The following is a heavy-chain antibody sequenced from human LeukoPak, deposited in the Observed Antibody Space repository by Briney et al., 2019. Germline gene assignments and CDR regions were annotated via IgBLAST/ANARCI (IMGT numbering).Heavy chain of an antibody. J-gene: IGHJ4*02. Sequence: SETLSLTCTVSGGSISIGGYYWSWIRQHPGKGLEWIGYIYYSGSTYYNPSLKSRVTISVDTSKNQFSLKLSSVTAADTAVYYCERADVTYYYYSSGYYIDYWGQGTLVTVSS. D-gene: IGHD3-22*01. CDR2: IYYSGST. V-gene: IGHV4-31*03. CDR3: ERADVTYYYYSSGYYIDY. CDR1: GGSISIGGYY.